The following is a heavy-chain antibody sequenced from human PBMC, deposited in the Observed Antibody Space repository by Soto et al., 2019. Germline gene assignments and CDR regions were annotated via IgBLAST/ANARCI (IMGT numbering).Heavy chain of an antibody. D-gene: IGHD3-10*01. CDR1: GFNVRSNY. Sequence: PGGSLRLSCVASGFNVRSNYMSWVRQAPGKGLEWVSAIYSGDTTYYIDSVKGRFTIFRHKSNNTVYLQMNSLRVEDTAVYYCARVGDEAFDPWGQGTLVTVSS. CDR3: ARVGDEAFDP. CDR2: IYSGDTT. V-gene: IGHV3-53*04. J-gene: IGHJ5*02.